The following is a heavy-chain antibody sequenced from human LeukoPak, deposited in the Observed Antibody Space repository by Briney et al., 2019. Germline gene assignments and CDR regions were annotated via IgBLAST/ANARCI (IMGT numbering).Heavy chain of an antibody. Sequence: GSLRLSCAASGFTFSSYSMNWVRQAPGKGLEWVSSISSSSSYIYYADSVKGRFTISRDNAKNSLYLQMNSLRAEDTAVYYCARARNNLGDAFDIWGQGTMVTVSS. CDR1: GFTFSSYS. J-gene: IGHJ3*02. V-gene: IGHV3-21*01. CDR3: ARARNNLGDAFDI. CDR2: ISSSSSYI. D-gene: IGHD5-24*01.